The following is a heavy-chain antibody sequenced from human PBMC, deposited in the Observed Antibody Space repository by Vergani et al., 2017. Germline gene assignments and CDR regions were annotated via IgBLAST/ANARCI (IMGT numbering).Heavy chain of an antibody. J-gene: IGHJ4*02. CDR2: IYPGDSDT. D-gene: IGHD3-22*01. CDR3: ARRVVGSGSSSSGYYDSSGYYYFDY. V-gene: IGHV5-51*01. Sequence: EVQLVQSGAEVKKPGESLKISCKGSGYSFTSYWIGWVRQMPGKGLEWMGIIYPGDSDTRYSPSFQGQVTISADKSISTAYLQWSSLKASDTAMYYCARRVVGSGSSSSGYYDSSGYYYFDYWGQGTLVTVSS. CDR1: GYSFTSYW.